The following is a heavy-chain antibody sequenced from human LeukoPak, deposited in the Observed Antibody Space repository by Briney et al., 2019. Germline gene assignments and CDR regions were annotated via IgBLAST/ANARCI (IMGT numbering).Heavy chain of an antibody. CDR2: IYYSGST. CDR1: GGSITSSSYY. Sequence: SESLSLTCSVSGGSITSSSYYWGWLRQPPGMGLEWIGNIYYSGSTYYNPSLKSRVTISVDTSKNQFSLKLSSVTAADTAVYYCARVALFNDYWGQGTLVTVSS. J-gene: IGHJ4*02. CDR3: ARVALFNDY. D-gene: IGHD2/OR15-2a*01. V-gene: IGHV4-39*07.